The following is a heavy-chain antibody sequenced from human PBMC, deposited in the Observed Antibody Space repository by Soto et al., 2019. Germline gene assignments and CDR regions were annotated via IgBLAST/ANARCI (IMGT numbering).Heavy chain of an antibody. J-gene: IGHJ4*02. CDR3: ARGVYGAHFDY. CDR2: IYYSGST. CDR1: GGSINSGDYY. D-gene: IGHD2-8*01. Sequence: QVQLQESGPGLVKPSQTLSLTCTVSGGSINSGDYYWSWIRQSPGTGLEWIGYIYYSGSTYYNPSLKSRLNILVDTSKNHFSLNLSSVTAADTAVYYCARGVYGAHFDYWGQGTLVTVSS. V-gene: IGHV4-30-4*01.